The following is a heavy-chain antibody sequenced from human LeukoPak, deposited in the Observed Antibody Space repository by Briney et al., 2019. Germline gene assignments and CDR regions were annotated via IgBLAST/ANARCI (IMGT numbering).Heavy chain of an antibody. V-gene: IGHV3-48*03. J-gene: IGHJ4*02. D-gene: IGHD1-26*01. CDR1: GFTFSSYE. CDR2: ISSRGSTI. Sequence: PGGSLRLSCAASGFTFSSYEMNWVRQAPGKGLEWVSYISSRGSTIYYADSVKGRFTISRDNAKNSLYLQMNSLRAEDTAAYYCASLPGRTLGATKDWGQGTLVTVSS. CDR3: ASLPGRTLGATKD.